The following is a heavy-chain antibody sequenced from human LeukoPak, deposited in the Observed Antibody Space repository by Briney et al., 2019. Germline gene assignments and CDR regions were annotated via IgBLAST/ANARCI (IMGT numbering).Heavy chain of an antibody. V-gene: IGHV3-23*01. Sequence: GGSLRLSCAASGFTFSSNGMTWVRQAPRKGLEWVSTISGSGGNTYYADSVKGRFTISRDNSKNTLYLQMNSLRAEDTAVYYCVRHLSAGRPAFDIWGQGTMVTVPS. J-gene: IGHJ3*02. CDR1: GFTFSSNG. D-gene: IGHD2-15*01. CDR3: VRHLSAGRPAFDI. CDR2: ISGSGGNT.